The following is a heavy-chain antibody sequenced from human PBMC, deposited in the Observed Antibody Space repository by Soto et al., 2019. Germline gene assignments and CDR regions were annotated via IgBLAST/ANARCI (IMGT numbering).Heavy chain of an antibody. CDR3: ASSVVPAAKDYYYYYAMDV. CDR1: GYTFTGYY. CDR2: INPNSGGT. V-gene: IGHV1-2*02. J-gene: IGHJ6*02. Sequence: ASVKVSCKASGYTFTGYYMHWVRQAPGQGLEWMGWINPNSGGTNYAQKFQGRVTMTRDTSISTAYMELSRLRSDDTAVYYCASSVVPAAKDYYYYYAMDVWGQGTTVTVSS. D-gene: IGHD2-2*01.